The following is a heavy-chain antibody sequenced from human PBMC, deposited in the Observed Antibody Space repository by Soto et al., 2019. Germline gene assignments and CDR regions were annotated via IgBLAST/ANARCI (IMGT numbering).Heavy chain of an antibody. J-gene: IGHJ4*02. Sequence: GGSLRLSCAASGFTFSSYSMNWVRQAPGKGLEWVSYISSSSSTIYYADSVKGRFTISRDNAKNSLYLQMNSLRDEDTAVYYCARAYYYDSSGYYYFDYWGQGTLVTVPQ. CDR2: ISSSSSTI. V-gene: IGHV3-48*02. D-gene: IGHD3-22*01. CDR1: GFTFSSYS. CDR3: ARAYYYDSSGYYYFDY.